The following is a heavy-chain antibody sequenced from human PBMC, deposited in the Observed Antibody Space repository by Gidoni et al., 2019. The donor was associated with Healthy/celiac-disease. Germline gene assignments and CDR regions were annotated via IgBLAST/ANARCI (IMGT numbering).Heavy chain of an antibody. CDR1: GFTVSSNY. Sequence: EVQLVESGGGLVQPGGSLRLSCAASGFTVSSNYMSWVRQAPGTGLEWVSVIYSGGSTYYADSVKGRFTISRDNSKNTLYLQMNSLRAEDTAVYYCARLSGYYWGFDYWGQGTLVTVSS. CDR2: IYSGGST. CDR3: ARLSGYYWGFDY. J-gene: IGHJ4*02. D-gene: IGHD3-22*01. V-gene: IGHV3-66*01.